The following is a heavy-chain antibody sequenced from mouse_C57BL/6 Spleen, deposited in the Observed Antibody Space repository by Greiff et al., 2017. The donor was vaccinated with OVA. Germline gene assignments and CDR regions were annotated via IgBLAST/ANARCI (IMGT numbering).Heavy chain of an antibody. V-gene: IGHV1-15*01. CDR1: GYTFTDYE. CDR3: TRGKNYEYYY. CDR2: IDPETGGT. J-gene: IGHJ2*01. D-gene: IGHD2-4*01. Sequence: QVQLQQPGAELVRPGASVTLSCKASGYTFTDYEMHWVKQTPVHGLEWIGAIDPETGGTAYNQKFKGKAILTADKSSSTAYMELSSLTSEDAAVYYCTRGKNYEYYYWGQGPTLTVSS.